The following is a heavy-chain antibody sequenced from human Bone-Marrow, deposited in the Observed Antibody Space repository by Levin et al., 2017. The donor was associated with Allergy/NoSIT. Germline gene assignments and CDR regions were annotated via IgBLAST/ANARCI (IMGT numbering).Heavy chain of an antibody. CDR2: IYYSGDT. J-gene: IGHJ4*02. V-gene: IGHV4-39*01. CDR1: GGSITSTTYY. Sequence: MSSETLSLTCSVSGGSITSTTYYWGWIRRPPGKGLEWIGSIYYSGDTYYTPSLKSRVAISVDTSKNQFSLKLRSVTAADTAVYYCARRYTTRVDYWGQGSLVTVSS. D-gene: IGHD1-14*01. CDR3: ARRYTTRVDY.